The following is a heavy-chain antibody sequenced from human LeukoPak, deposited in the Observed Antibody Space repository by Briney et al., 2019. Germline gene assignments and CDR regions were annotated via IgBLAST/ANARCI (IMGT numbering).Heavy chain of an antibody. V-gene: IGHV3-21*01. CDR3: AREGGSSWYPHFDY. CDR1: GFPFSSYG. D-gene: IGHD6-13*01. J-gene: IGHJ4*02. Sequence: GGSLRLSCAASGFPFSSYGMSWVRQAPGKGLEWVSSISSSSSYIYYADSVKGRFTISRDNAKNSLYLQMNSLRAEDTAVYYCAREGGSSWYPHFDYWGQGTLVTVSS. CDR2: ISSSSSYI.